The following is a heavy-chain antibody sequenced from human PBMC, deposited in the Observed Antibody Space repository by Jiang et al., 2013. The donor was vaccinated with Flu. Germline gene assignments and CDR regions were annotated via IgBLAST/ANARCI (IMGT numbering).Heavy chain of an antibody. D-gene: IGHD1-14*01. CDR3: ARHRRGLTPLLV. Sequence: LLKPSETLSLTCTVSGGSINSNSYYWGWIRQPPGTGLEWIGSVYYTGSTYYNPSLKSRVSISVDMSKNQFSLKLSSVTAADTAVYYCARHRRGLTPLLVWGQGTMVTVSS. V-gene: IGHV4-39*01. J-gene: IGHJ3*01. CDR1: GGSINSNSYY. CDR2: VYYTGST.